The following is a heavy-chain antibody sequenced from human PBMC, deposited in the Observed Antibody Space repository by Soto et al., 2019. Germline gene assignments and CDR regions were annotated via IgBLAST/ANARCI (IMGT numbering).Heavy chain of an antibody. Sequence: WGSLRLSCAASGFTFIDHYMDWVLQAPWKGLEWVGRGRNKANSYTTEYAASVKGRFTVSRDDSKNLLYLQLNSLKTEDTAVYYCTRGGTSQNSYYWHMDVWGQGTTVTVS. D-gene: IGHD2-15*01. J-gene: IGHJ6*03. CDR3: TRGGTSQNSYYWHMDV. CDR2: GRNKANSYTT. CDR1: GFTFIDHY. V-gene: IGHV3-72*01.